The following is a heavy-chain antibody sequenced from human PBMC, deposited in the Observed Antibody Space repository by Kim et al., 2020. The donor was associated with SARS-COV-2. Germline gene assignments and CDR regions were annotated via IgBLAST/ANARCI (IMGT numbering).Heavy chain of an antibody. J-gene: IGHJ4*02. CDR3: ARAGLIVVVVAAYSGIDY. CDR2: INPSSGST. V-gene: IGHV1-46*01. Sequence: ASVKVSCKASGYTFTSYYMHWVRQAPGQGLEWMGIINPSSGSTSYAQKFQGRVTMTRDTSTSTVYLELSSLRSEDTAVYYCARAGLIVVVVAAYSGIDYGGQGTLVTVSS. D-gene: IGHD2-15*01. CDR1: GYTFTSYY.